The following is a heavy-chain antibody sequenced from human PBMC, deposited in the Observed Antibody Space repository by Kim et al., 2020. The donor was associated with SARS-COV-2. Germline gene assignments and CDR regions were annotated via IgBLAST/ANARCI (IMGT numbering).Heavy chain of an antibody. J-gene: IGHJ4*02. CDR1: GYTFTDYY. D-gene: IGHD1-26*01. V-gene: IGHV1-2*06. CDR3: ARGQRDGSSYCEL. Sequence: ASVKVSCKASGYTFTDYYIHWVRQAPGQGLEWMGRIDPNSGDTDYAQKFRDRVTMTRDTSVTTTYMEMSTLRSDDTAVFYCARGQRDGSSYCELWGQGTLVTVSS. CDR2: IDPNSGDT.